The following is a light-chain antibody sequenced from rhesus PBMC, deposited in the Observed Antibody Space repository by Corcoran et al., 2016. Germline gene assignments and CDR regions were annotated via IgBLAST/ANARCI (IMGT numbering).Light chain of an antibody. CDR3: QQDYTWPPLT. J-gene: IGKJ4*01. V-gene: IGKV3-42*01. CDR1: QSVSIS. CDR2: GAS. Sequence: EIVLTQSPATLSLSQGEIATLSCRASQSVSISLAWYQQKPGQAPKLLIYGASSRATGIPDRCSGSGSGTEFTLTVSSLEPEDVEFYCCQQDYTWPPLTFGGGAKVEL.